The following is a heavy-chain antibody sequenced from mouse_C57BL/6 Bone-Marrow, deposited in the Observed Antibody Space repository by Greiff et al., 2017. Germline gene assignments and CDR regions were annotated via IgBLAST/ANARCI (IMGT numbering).Heavy chain of an antibody. J-gene: IGHJ4*01. CDR1: GYTFTSYG. CDR2: IYPRSGNT. V-gene: IGHV1-81*01. CDR3: ARRGESSTTVRGYYAMDY. Sequence: QVQLKESGAELARPGASVKLSCKASGYTFTSYGISWVKQRTGQGLEWIGEIYPRSGNTYYNEKFKGKATLTADKSSSTAYMELRSLTSEDAAVYFCARRGESSTTVRGYYAMDYWGQGTSVTVSS. D-gene: IGHD1-1*01.